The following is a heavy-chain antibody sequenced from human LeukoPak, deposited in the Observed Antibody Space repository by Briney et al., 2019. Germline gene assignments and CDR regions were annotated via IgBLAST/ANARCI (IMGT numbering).Heavy chain of an antibody. Sequence: QTLSLTCAVSGDSFSSNSAAWDWIRQSPSRGLEWLGRTYYRSKWYNDYAVSVKSRITINPDTSKNQFSLQLNSVTPEDTAVYYCARSAYSSSWLFDYWGQGTLVTVSS. CDR2: TYYRSKWYN. CDR1: GDSFSSNSAA. V-gene: IGHV6-1*01. D-gene: IGHD6-13*01. CDR3: ARSAYSSSWLFDY. J-gene: IGHJ4*02.